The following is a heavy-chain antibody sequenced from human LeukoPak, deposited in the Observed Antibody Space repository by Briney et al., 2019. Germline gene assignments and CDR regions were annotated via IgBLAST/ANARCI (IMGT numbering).Heavy chain of an antibody. CDR3: QKPPVVSNY. J-gene: IGHJ4*02. CDR2: IGASGDSI. CDR1: GFTFSSYA. V-gene: IGHV3-23*01. Sequence: GGSLRLSCAVSGFTFSSYAMIWVRQAPGRGLVWVSSIGASGDSIYYTDSVKGRFTISRDNSKNTLYLQMSSLRVEDTAVYYCQKPPVVSNYGAQETLVPVPS.